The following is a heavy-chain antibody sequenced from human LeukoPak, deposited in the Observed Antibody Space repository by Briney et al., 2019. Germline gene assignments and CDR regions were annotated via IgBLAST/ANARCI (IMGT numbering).Heavy chain of an antibody. J-gene: IGHJ3*02. CDR2: IRYDGSNK. CDR3: AKALGGYCSSTSCYRYAFDI. CDR1: GFTFSSYG. Sequence: PGGSLRLSCAASGFTFSSYGMHWVRQAPGKGLEWVAFIRYDGSNKYYADSVKGRFTISRDNSKNTLYLQMNSLRAEDTAVYYCAKALGGYCSSTSCYRYAFDIWGQGTMVTVSS. V-gene: IGHV3-30*02. D-gene: IGHD2-2*02.